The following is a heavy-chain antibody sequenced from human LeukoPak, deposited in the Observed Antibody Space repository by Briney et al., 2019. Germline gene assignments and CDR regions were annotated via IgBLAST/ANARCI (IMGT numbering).Heavy chain of an antibody. V-gene: IGHV4-61*01. CDR1: GGSISSSSYY. CDR3: ARDGYSYGYNHHWFDP. CDR2: IYYSGST. Sequence: SETLSLTCTVSGGSISSSSYYWSWIRQPPGKGLEWIGYIYYSGSTNYNPSLKSRVTISVDTSKNQFSLKLSSVTAADTAVYYCARDGYSYGYNHHWFDPWGQGTLVTVSS. D-gene: IGHD5-18*01. J-gene: IGHJ5*02.